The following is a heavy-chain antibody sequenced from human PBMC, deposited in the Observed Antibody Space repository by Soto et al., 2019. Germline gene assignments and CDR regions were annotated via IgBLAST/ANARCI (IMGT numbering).Heavy chain of an antibody. CDR3: ARDRGEWLRFEHFDY. J-gene: IGHJ4*02. CDR2: IWYDGSNK. CDR1: GFTFSSYG. V-gene: IGHV3-33*01. D-gene: IGHD5-12*01. Sequence: GGSLRLSCAASGFTFSSYGMHWVRQAPGKGLEWVAVIWYDGSNKYYADSVKGRFTISRDNSKNALYLQMNSLRAEDTAVYYCARDRGEWLRFEHFDYWSQGTLVTVSS.